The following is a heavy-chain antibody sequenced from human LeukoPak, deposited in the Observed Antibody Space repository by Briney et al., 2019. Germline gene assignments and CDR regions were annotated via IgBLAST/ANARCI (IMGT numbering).Heavy chain of an antibody. V-gene: IGHV4-61*01. CDR3: ARIPRTGSGSYYLDY. CDR2: IYYSGST. CDR1: GGSVSSGSYY. Sequence: SETLSLTCTVSGGSVSSGSYYWSWIRQPPGKGLEWVGCIYYSGSTNYNPSLKSRVTISLDTSKNQFFLKLSSVTAADTAVYYCARIPRTGSGSYYLDYWGQGTLVTVSS. D-gene: IGHD3-10*01. J-gene: IGHJ4*02.